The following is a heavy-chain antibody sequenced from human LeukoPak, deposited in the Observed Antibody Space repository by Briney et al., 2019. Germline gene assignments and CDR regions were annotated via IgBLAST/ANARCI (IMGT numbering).Heavy chain of an antibody. CDR1: GFTFSSYA. D-gene: IGHD6-13*01. Sequence: PGGSLRLSCAASGFTFSSYAMHWVRQAPGKGLEYVSAISSNGGSTYYANSVKGRFTISRDNSKNTLYLQMNSLRAEDTALYYCAKSGSDISNWYGGDLFDYWGQGTLVIVSS. CDR3: AKSGSDISNWYGGDLFDY. J-gene: IGHJ4*02. CDR2: ISSNGGST. V-gene: IGHV3-64*01.